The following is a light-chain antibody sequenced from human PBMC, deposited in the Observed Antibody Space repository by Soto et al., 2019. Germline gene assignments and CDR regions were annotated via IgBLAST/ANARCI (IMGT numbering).Light chain of an antibody. CDR3: CSYAGSYTYV. V-gene: IGLV2-11*01. Sequence: QSALTQPPSASCSPVQSVTISCTVSSSDVGGYHCVSWYQQHPGKAPKLMIYHVITRPSGVPDRFSGSKSGDTASLTISGLQAEDEADYYCCSYAGSYTYVFGTGTKVTVL. CDR2: HVI. CDR1: SSDVGGYHC. J-gene: IGLJ1*01.